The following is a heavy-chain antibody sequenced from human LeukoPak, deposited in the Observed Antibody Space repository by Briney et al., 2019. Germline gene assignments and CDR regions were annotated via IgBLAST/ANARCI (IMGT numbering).Heavy chain of an antibody. V-gene: IGHV3-21*01. CDR3: ARDESGSRFDY. Sequence: GGSLRLSCAASGFTFNTYGMNWVRQAPGKGREWVSSISTSSSYIYYADSVKGRFTISRDNAKNSLYLQMSSLRGEDTAVYYCARDESGSRFDYWGQGTLVTVSS. D-gene: IGHD1-26*01. CDR1: GFTFNTYG. CDR2: ISTSSSYI. J-gene: IGHJ4*02.